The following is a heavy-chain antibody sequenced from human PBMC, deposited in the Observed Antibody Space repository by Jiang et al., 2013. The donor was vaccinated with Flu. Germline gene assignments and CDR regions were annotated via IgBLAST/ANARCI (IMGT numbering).Heavy chain of an antibody. CDR1: GGSISGYY. CDR3: ARHGVMGATILVWQFES. CDR2: IYYSGST. V-gene: IGHV4-59*08. J-gene: IGHJ1*01. D-gene: IGHD1-26*01. Sequence: SETLSLTCTVSGGSISGYYWSWIRQPPGKGLEWIGYIYYSGSTKYNPSLKSRVTISMDTSKGQFSLRLTSVTAADTAIYYCARHGVMGATILVWQFESWGQGTLVTVSP.